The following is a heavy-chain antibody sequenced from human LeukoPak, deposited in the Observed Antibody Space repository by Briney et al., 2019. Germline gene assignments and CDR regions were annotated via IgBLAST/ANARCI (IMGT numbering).Heavy chain of an antibody. CDR2: ISSSGSTI. J-gene: IGHJ4*02. CDR3: ARPWIQDY. CDR1: GFTFSSYE. Sequence: GGTLRLSCAASGFTFSSYEMNWVRQAPGRGLEWVSYISSSGSTIYYADSVKGRFTNRRDNAKNSLYLQMNSLRAEDTAVYYFARPWIQDYWGEGTLVTVST. V-gene: IGHV3-48*03. D-gene: IGHD5-18*01.